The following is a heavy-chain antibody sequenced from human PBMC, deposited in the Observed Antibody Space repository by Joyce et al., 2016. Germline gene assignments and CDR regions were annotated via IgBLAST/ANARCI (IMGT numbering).Heavy chain of an antibody. CDR3: ARDGSPTFDTDGYYYEVATNFDY. J-gene: IGHJ4*02. CDR2: ISYDGLNK. CDR1: GFNFSTYP. V-gene: IGHV3-30-3*01. D-gene: IGHD3-22*01. Sequence: QVQLVESGGGVVRPGRSLRLSCAASGFNFSTYPMHWVRQAPGKGLEWVAFISYDGLNKHSEDSVKGRLTISRDNSKSTLYLQMNSLRTEDTAVYFCARDGSPTFDTDGYYYEVATNFDYWGQGTLITVSS.